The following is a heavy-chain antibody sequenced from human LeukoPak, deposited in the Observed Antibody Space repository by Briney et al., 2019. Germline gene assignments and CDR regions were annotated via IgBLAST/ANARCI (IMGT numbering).Heavy chain of an antibody. CDR2: ISAYNGNT. CDR3: ARELRGSYYRSLVGHFDY. J-gene: IGHJ4*02. V-gene: IGHV1-18*01. CDR1: GYTFTSYG. Sequence: ASVKVSCKASGYTFTSYGISWVRQAPGQGLEWMGWISAYNGNTNYAQKLQGRVIMTTDTSTSTAYMELRSLRSDDTAVYYCARELRGSYYRSLVGHFDYWGQGTLVTVSS. D-gene: IGHD1-26*01.